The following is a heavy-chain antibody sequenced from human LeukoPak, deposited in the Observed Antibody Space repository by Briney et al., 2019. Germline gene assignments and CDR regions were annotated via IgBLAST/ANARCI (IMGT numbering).Heavy chain of an antibody. D-gene: IGHD3-22*01. CDR3: ASLIVNSRGYAFDI. J-gene: IGHJ3*02. Sequence: SETLSLTCTVSGGSISSYYWSWIRQPPGKGLEWIGYIYYSGSTNYNPSLKSRVTISVDTSKNQFSLKLSSVTAADTAVYYCASLIVNSRGYAFDIWGQGTMVTVSS. CDR1: GGSISSYY. CDR2: IYYSGST. V-gene: IGHV4-59*08.